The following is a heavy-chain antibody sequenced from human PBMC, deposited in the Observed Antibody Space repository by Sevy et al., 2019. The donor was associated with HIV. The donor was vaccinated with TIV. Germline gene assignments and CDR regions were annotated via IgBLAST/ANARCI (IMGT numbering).Heavy chain of an antibody. D-gene: IGHD2-8*01. CDR1: GFTFTRYT. V-gene: IGHV3-23*01. Sequence: GGSLRLSCMTSGFTFTRYTITWVRQAPGKGLEWVSTFCFGDGKMYYAYSVKGRFTFSRDISKNTVYLQMNSLRADDTAVYYCAREGCTKPHDYWGQGTLVTVSS. J-gene: IGHJ4*02. CDR3: AREGCTKPHDY. CDR2: FCFGDGKM.